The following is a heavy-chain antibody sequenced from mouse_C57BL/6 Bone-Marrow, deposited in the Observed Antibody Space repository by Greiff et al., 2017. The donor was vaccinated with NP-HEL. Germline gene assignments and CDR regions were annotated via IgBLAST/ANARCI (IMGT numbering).Heavy chain of an antibody. D-gene: IGHD1-1*01. CDR2: INPNNGGT. V-gene: IGHV1-26*01. Sequence: EVQLQQSGPELVKPGASVKISCKASGYTFTDYYMNWVKQSHGKSLEWIGDINPNNGGTSYNQKFKGKATLTVDKSSSTAYMELRSLTSEDSAVYYCARWGVYYGSWGQGTTLTVSS. J-gene: IGHJ2*01. CDR1: GYTFTDYY. CDR3: ARWGVYYGS.